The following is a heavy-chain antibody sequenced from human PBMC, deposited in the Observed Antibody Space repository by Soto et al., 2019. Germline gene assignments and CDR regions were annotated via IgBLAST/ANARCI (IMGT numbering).Heavy chain of an antibody. J-gene: IGHJ4*02. CDR1: GGSISSSSYY. D-gene: IGHD1-26*01. V-gene: IGHV4-39*01. Sequence: QLQLQESGPGLVKPSETLSLTRTVSGGSISSSSYYWGWIRQPPGKGLEWIGSIYYSGSTYYNPSLKSRVTISVDTSKNQFSLKLSSVTAADTAVYYCARHLVGATIGGDFDYWGQGTLVTVSS. CDR3: ARHLVGATIGGDFDY. CDR2: IYYSGST.